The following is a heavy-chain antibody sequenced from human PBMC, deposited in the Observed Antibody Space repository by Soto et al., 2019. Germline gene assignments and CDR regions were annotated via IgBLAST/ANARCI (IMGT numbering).Heavy chain of an antibody. J-gene: IGHJ4*02. Sequence: QVQLVQSGAEVKKPGASVKVSCKGSGFTFSSFPIHWVRQAPGQRLEWMGWINVGNGDTRYSPKFQGRVTISRDPSASTVSMYLSSLGSEDTAVFYCATLYWGAFDYWGQGTLVTVSS. D-gene: IGHD7-27*01. CDR3: ATLYWGAFDY. V-gene: IGHV1-3*01. CDR1: GFTFSSFP. CDR2: INVGNGDT.